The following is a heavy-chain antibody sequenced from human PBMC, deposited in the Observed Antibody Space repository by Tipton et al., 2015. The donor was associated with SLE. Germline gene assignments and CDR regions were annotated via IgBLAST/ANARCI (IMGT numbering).Heavy chain of an antibody. CDR3: ARALVLRFSGVVYYFDL. D-gene: IGHD3-3*01. CDR1: GGSISSYY. CDR2: ISYSGST. V-gene: IGHV4-39*07. J-gene: IGHJ2*01. Sequence: TLSLTCTVSGGSISSYYWGWIRQPPGKGLEWIGSISYSGSTYYNPSLKRRVTISVDTSKNQFSLKLSSVTAADTAVYYCARALVLRFSGVVYYFDLWGRGTLVTVSS.